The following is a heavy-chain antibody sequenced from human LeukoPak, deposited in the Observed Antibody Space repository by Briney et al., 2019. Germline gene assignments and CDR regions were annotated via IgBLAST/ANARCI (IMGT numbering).Heavy chain of an antibody. Sequence: SETLSLTCAVYGGSFSGYYWSWIRQPPGKGLEWIGHIYISGSTTYNPSLKSRVTISVDTSKNQFSLKLSSVTAADTAVYYCARSGYGAPHHFDYWGQGTLVTVSS. CDR3: ARSGYGAPHHFDY. CDR2: IYISGST. J-gene: IGHJ4*02. V-gene: IGHV4-59*10. D-gene: IGHD4/OR15-4a*01. CDR1: GGSFSGYY.